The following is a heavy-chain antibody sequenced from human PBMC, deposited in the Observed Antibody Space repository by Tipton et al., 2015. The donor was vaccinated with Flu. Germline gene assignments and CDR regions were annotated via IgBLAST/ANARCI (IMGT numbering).Heavy chain of an antibody. Sequence: QLVQSGAEVKKPGASVKISCKSLGYIFTNKYMHWVRQAPGQGLEWMGLINPSGSATYRAPKFQGRLTMTRDTSSTTDYMELSGLTSEDTAVYYCARDNSAYDTHWWFAPWGQGTLVTVSS. V-gene: IGHV1-46*01. CDR1: GYIFTNKY. CDR3: ARDNSAYDTHWWFAP. D-gene: IGHD2-21*01. CDR2: INPSGSAT. J-gene: IGHJ5*02.